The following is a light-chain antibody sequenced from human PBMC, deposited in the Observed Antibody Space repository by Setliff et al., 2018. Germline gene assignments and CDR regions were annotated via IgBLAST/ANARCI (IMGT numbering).Light chain of an antibody. CDR2: DNN. V-gene: IGLV1-51*01. J-gene: IGLJ2*01. Sequence: QSVLTQPPSVSAAPGQKVTISCSGSSSNIGSSYVSWYQQVSGTAPKLLIHDNNQRLSGIPDRFSGSKSGASGTLAITGLQTGDEAEYYCATWDFSLRGVVFGGGTKVTVL. CDR3: ATWDFSLRGVV. CDR1: SSNIGSSY.